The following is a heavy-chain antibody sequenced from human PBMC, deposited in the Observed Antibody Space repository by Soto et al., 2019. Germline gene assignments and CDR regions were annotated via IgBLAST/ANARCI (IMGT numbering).Heavy chain of an antibody. CDR3: ARDPGSYYHDSSGYYSDY. J-gene: IGHJ4*02. V-gene: IGHV3-21*01. CDR2: ISSSSSYI. CDR1: GFTFSSYS. D-gene: IGHD3-22*01. Sequence: GGSLRLSCAASGFTFSSYSMNWVRQAPGKGLEWVSSISSSSSYIYYADSVKGRFTISRDNAKNSLYLQMNSLRAEDTAVYYCARDPGSYYHDSSGYYSDYWGQGTLVTVSS.